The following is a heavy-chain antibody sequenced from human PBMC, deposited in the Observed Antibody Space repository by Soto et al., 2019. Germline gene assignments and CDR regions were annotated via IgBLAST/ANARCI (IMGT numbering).Heavy chain of an antibody. D-gene: IGHD3-22*01. V-gene: IGHV4-59*01. J-gene: IGHJ4*02. CDR2: ISYSGST. CDR1: GGSIRSYY. Sequence: LSLTCSVSGGSIRSYYWSWIRQPPGKGLEWIGDISYSGSTNYNPSLMSRVTISVDTSKNQFSLRLNSVTAADTAVYYCARINYYESSPSLGHWGQGTLVTVSS. CDR3: ARINYYESSPSLGH.